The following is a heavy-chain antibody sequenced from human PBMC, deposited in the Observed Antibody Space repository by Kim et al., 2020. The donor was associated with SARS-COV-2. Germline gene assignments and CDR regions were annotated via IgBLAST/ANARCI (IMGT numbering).Heavy chain of an antibody. V-gene: IGHV3-43*01. J-gene: IGHJ6*02. CDR1: GFTFDDYT. CDR3: AKDQYSSSWTPYGMDV. D-gene: IGHD6-13*01. Sequence: GGSLRLSCAASGFTFDDYTMHWVRQAPGKGLEWVSLISWDGGSTYYADSVKGRFTISRDNSKNSLYLQMNSLRTEDTALYYCAKDQYSSSWTPYGMDVWGQGTTVAVSS. CDR2: ISWDGGST.